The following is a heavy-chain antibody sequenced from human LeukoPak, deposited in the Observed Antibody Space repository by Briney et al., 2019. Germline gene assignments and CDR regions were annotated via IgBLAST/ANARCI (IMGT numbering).Heavy chain of an antibody. V-gene: IGHV1-69*04. CDR2: IIPILGIA. CDR3: ARHSIVVVPAANDHYYGMDV. Sequence: ASVKVSCKASGGTFSSYAISWVRQAPGQGLEWVGRIIPILGIANYAQKFQGRVTITADKSTSTAYMELSSLRSEDTAVYYCARHSIVVVPAANDHYYGMDVRGQGTTVTVSS. D-gene: IGHD2-2*01. J-gene: IGHJ6*02. CDR1: GGTFSSYA.